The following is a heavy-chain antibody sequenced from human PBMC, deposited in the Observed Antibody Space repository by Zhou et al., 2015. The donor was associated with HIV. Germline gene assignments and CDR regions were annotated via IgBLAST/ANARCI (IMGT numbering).Heavy chain of an antibody. CDR3: ARDRGPGYSSGWYYFDY. CDR2: IIPIFGTV. Sequence: QVLLVQSGAEVKKPGSSVKVSCEASGGTFSNYAVSWVRQAPGQGLEWMGAIIPIFGTVKYAQNFQGRVTLTADRSTNTAYMEMRSLRSEDTAVYYCARDRGPGYSSGWYYFDYWGQGTLVTVSS. CDR1: GGTFSNYA. D-gene: IGHD6-19*01. V-gene: IGHV1-69*06. J-gene: IGHJ4*02.